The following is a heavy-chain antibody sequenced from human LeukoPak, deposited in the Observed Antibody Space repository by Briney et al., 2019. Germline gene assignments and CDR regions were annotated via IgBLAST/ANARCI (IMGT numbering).Heavy chain of an antibody. CDR2: MNPNSGNT. CDR1: GYTFTSYD. D-gene: IGHD3-3*01. CDR3: ARVQKVLRFLEWPGPPIDY. J-gene: IGHJ4*02. V-gene: IGHV1-8*01. Sequence: ASVKVSCKASGYTFTSYDINWVRRATGQGLEWMGWMNPNSGNTGYARKFQGRVTMTRNTSISTAYMELSSLRCEDTAVYYCARVQKVLRFLEWPGPPIDYWGQGTLVTVAS.